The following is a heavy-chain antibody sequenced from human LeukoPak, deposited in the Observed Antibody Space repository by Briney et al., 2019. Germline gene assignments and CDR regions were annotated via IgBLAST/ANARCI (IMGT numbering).Heavy chain of an antibody. CDR1: GYGFTSYW. CDR2: IYPGDSDT. V-gene: IGHV5-51*01. Sequence: GESLKISCKGSGYGFTSYWIGWVRQMPGKGLEWMGIIYPGDSDTRYSPSFQGQVTISADKSISTAYLQWSSLKASDTAMYYCARLLYYYDSSGYYPGGFDYWGQGTLVTVSS. D-gene: IGHD3-22*01. CDR3: ARLLYYYDSSGYYPGGFDY. J-gene: IGHJ4*02.